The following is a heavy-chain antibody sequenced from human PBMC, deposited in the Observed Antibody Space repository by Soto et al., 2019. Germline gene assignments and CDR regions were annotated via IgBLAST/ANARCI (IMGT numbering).Heavy chain of an antibody. CDR2: IIPIFGTA. D-gene: IGHD6-13*01. Sequence: QVQLVQSGAEVKKPGSSVKVSCKASGGTFSSYAISWVRQAPGQGLEWMGGIIPIFGTANYAQKFQGRVTITADESTSTAYMELSSLRSEDTAVYYCAHRLLAAARRSVAFDIWGQGTMVTVSS. V-gene: IGHV1-69*01. J-gene: IGHJ3*02. CDR1: GGTFSSYA. CDR3: AHRLLAAARRSVAFDI.